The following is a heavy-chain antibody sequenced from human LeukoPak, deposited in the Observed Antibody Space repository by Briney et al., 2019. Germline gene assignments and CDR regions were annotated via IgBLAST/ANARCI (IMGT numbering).Heavy chain of an antibody. D-gene: IGHD6-13*01. CDR1: GYTLSELS. J-gene: IGHJ3*02. CDR2: FDPENGET. V-gene: IGHV1-24*01. Sequence: ASVKVSCKVSGYTLSELSIHWVRQAPGEGPEWMGGFDPENGETIYAQKFQGRVTVTEDTSTDTAYMELSSLRSEDTAVYYCGTDGGGSSWFDDAFDIWGQGTMVTVSS. CDR3: GTDGGGSSWFDDAFDI.